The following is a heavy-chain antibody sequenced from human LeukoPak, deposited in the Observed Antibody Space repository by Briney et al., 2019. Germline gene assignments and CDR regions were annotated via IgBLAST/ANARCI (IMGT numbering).Heavy chain of an antibody. J-gene: IGHJ4*02. CDR1: GGSISSYY. CDR2: IYYSGST. Sequence: PSETLSLTCTVSGGSISSYYWSWIRQPPGKGPEWIGYIYYSGSTNYNPSLKSRVTISVDTSKNQFSLKLSSVTAADTAVYYCARSSSFRGVPFDYWGQGTLVTVSS. CDR3: ARSSSFRGVPFDY. V-gene: IGHV4-59*01. D-gene: IGHD3-10*01.